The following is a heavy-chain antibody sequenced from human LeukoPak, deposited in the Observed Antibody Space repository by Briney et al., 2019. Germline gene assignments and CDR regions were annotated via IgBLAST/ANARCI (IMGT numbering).Heavy chain of an antibody. CDR1: GYTFTSYG. CDR3: ARERWDNGDYTFDY. CDR2: ISAYNGNT. V-gene: IGHV1-18*01. D-gene: IGHD4-17*01. J-gene: IGHJ4*02. Sequence: ASVKVSCKASGYTFTSYGISWVRQAPGQGLEWMGWISAYNGNTNYAQKLRGRVTMTTDTSTSTAYMELRSLRSDDTAVYYCARERWDNGDYTFDYWGQGTLVTVSS.